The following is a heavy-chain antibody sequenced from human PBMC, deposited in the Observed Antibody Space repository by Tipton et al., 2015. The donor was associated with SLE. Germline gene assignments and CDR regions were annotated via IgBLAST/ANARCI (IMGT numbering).Heavy chain of an antibody. CDR3: ARRCQYQLLR. J-gene: IGHJ4*02. D-gene: IGHD2-2*01. CDR2: INHSGST. V-gene: IGHV4-34*01. CDR1: GGSFSGYY. Sequence: TLSLTCAVYGGSFSGYYWSWIRQPPGKGLEWIGEINHSGSTNYNPSLKSRVTISVDTSKNQFSLKLSSVTAADTAVYYYARRCQYQLLRWGQGTLVTVSS.